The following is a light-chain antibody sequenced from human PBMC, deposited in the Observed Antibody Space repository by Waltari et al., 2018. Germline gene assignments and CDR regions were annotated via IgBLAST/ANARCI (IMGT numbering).Light chain of an antibody. CDR2: GAS. CDR1: HSISNN. J-gene: IGKJ3*01. V-gene: IGKV3-15*01. Sequence: EIVLTQSPATLSVSPGVRATLPCRASHSISNNLAWYQQKPGQAPRLLIYGASARATGIPARFSGSGSGTEFTLTISSLQSEDFAIYYCQQYNNWPPVFTFGPGTKVDF. CDR3: QQYNNWPPVFT.